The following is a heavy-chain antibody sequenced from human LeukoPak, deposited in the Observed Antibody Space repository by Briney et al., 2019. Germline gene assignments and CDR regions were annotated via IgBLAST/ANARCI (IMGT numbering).Heavy chain of an antibody. V-gene: IGHV1-3*01. CDR3: ARGFIPAANDY. D-gene: IGHD2-2*01. Sequence: KFQGRVTITRDTSASTAYMELSSLRSEDTAVYYCARGFIPAANDYWGQGTLVTVSS. J-gene: IGHJ4*02.